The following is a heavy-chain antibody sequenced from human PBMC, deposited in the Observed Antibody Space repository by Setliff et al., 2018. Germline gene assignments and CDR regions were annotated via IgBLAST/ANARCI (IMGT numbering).Heavy chain of an antibody. V-gene: IGHV3-11*04. CDR3: ARNWVTAQHYYYGMDV. Sequence: PGGSLRLSCAASGFTFSDYYMNWIRQAPGKGLEWLSYISRGGSTIYYADSVKGRFIISRDNAKNSLFLEMDSLRAEDTAVYYCARNWVTAQHYYYGMDVWGQGTTVTVSS. CDR2: ISRGGSTI. J-gene: IGHJ6*02. D-gene: IGHD2-21*02. CDR1: GFTFSDYY.